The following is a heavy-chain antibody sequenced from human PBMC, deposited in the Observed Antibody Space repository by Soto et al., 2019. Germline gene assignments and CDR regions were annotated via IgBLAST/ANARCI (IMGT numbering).Heavy chain of an antibody. Sequence: ASVKVSCKATGYTFTSYAMHWVRQAPGQRLEWMGWINAGNGNTKYSQKFQGRVTITRDTSASTAYMELSSLRSEDTAVYYCAREGRYSSGWAVGWLDPWGQGTLVTVSS. J-gene: IGHJ5*02. CDR3: AREGRYSSGWAVGWLDP. CDR2: INAGNGNT. V-gene: IGHV1-3*01. CDR1: GYTFTSYA. D-gene: IGHD6-19*01.